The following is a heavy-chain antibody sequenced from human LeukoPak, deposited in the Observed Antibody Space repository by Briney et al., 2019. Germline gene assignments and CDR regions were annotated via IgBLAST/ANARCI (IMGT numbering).Heavy chain of an antibody. V-gene: IGHV3-74*01. J-gene: IGHJ5*02. D-gene: IGHD4/OR15-4a*01. Sequence: GGSLRLSCAASGFTFSSYGMHWVRQAPGKGLVWVSRINSDGSSTRYADSVKGRFTISRDNAKNTLYLQMNSLRAEDTAVYYCARAKTINWFDPRGQGTVVTVSS. CDR3: ARAKTINWFDP. CDR2: INSDGSST. CDR1: GFTFSSYG.